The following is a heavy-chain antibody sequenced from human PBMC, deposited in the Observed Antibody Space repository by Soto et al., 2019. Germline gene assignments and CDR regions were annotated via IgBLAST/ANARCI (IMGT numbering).Heavy chain of an antibody. D-gene: IGHD2-15*01. CDR1: GGTFSSYT. V-gene: IGHV1-69*13. CDR2: IIPIFGTA. CDR3: ASVIYCSGGSCYSHPPYGMDV. Sequence: GASVKVSCKASGGTFSSYTISWVRQAPGQGLEWMGGIIPIFGTANYAQKFQGRVTITADESTSTAYMELSSLRSEDTAVYYCASVIYCSGGSCYSHPPYGMDVWGQGTTVTVSS. J-gene: IGHJ6*02.